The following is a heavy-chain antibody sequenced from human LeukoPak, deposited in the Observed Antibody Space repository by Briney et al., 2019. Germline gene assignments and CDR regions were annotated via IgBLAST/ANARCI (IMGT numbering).Heavy chain of an antibody. Sequence: PSETLSLTCTVSGDSISSYYWSWIRQPPGKGLEWIGYIYYSGSTNYNPSLKSRVTISVDTSKNQFSLKLSSVTAADTAVYYCARHTPYSSSAFDYWGQGTLVTVSS. CDR1: GDSISSYY. D-gene: IGHD6-6*01. V-gene: IGHV4-59*01. CDR3: ARHTPYSSSAFDY. CDR2: IYYSGST. J-gene: IGHJ4*02.